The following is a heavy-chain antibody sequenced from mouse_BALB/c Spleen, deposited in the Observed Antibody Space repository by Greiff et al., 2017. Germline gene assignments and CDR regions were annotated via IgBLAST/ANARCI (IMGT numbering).Heavy chain of an antibody. D-gene: IGHD1-2*01. CDR1: GYTFSSYW. V-gene: IGHV1-9*01. CDR2: ILPGSGST. Sequence: VMLVESGAELMKPGASVKISCKATGYTFSSYWIEWVKQRPGHGLEWIGEILPGSGSTNYNEKFKGKATFTADTSSNTAYMQLSSLTSEDSAVYYCARRDYYGYYYAMDYWGQGTSVTVSS. CDR3: ARRDYYGYYYAMDY. J-gene: IGHJ4*01.